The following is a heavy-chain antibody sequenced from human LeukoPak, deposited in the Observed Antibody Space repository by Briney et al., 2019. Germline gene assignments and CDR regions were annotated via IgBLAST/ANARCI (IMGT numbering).Heavy chain of an antibody. V-gene: IGHV3-74*01. CDR2: VSPDGTNT. CDR1: GFTFRSYW. CDR3: ARGPSWFDP. J-gene: IGHJ5*02. Sequence: PGGSLRLSCAASGFTFRSYWMHWVRQPPGKGLVWVSRVSPDGTNTDYADSLKGRFTISRDNAKNTLYLQMNSLRVEDTAVYYCARGPSWFDPWGQGTLVTVSS.